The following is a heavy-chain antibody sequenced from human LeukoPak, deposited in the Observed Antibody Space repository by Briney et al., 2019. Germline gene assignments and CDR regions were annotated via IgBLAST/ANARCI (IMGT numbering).Heavy chain of an antibody. CDR2: IYPNSGGT. V-gene: IGHV1-2*02. D-gene: IGHD3-10*01. CDR3: ARAEPYGSGSEPLYYYYYYGMDV. CDR1: GYTFTGYY. J-gene: IGHJ6*02. Sequence: ASVKVSCKASGYTFTGYYMHWVRQAPGQGLEWMGWIYPNSGGTNYAQKFQGRVTMTRDTSISTAYMELSRLRSDDTAVYYCARAEPYGSGSEPLYYYYYYGMDVWGQGTTVTVSS.